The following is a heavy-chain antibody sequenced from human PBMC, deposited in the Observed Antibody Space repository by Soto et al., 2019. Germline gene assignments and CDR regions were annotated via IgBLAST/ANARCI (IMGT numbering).Heavy chain of an antibody. CDR3: ARQRTSVVTQAYFDV. J-gene: IGHJ4*02. D-gene: IGHD2-21*02. CDR2: IYYSGST. CDR1: GDSISSRSYY. V-gene: IGHV4-39*01. Sequence: SETLSLTCTVTGDSISSRSYYWGWIRQPPGKGLEWIGSIYYSGSTYNNPSLRSRVSMSIDTSKDQFSLKLKSVTAADTALYFCARQRTSVVTQAYFDVSGPGSLVTVSS.